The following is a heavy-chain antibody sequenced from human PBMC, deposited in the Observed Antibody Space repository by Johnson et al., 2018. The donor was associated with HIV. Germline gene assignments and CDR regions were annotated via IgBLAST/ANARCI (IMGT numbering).Heavy chain of an antibody. J-gene: IGHJ3*02. V-gene: IGHV3-74*03. Sequence: EVQLVESGGDLVQPGGSLRLSCVGSGFTFSTNWMHWVRQAPGKGLVWVSRINSDGSSTSYADSVKGRFTISRDNSRNTLYLQMSSLRPEDTAVYFCARVGVSGYDLAAFDIWGQGTMVTVSA. CDR2: INSDGSST. CDR3: ARVGVSGYDLAAFDI. D-gene: IGHD5-12*01. CDR1: GFTFSTNW.